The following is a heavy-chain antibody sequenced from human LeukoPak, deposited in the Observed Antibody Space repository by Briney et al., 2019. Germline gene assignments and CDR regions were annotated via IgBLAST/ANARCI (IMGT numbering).Heavy chain of an antibody. Sequence: GGSLRLSCEASGFTLEHYGMSWVRQAPGKGVEWVAGINWNGGITGYADSVKGRFTISRDNAKNSLYLQMNSRRVEDTALYYCARKGLGGELGGFDYWGQGTLVTVSS. D-gene: IGHD1-26*01. CDR1: GFTLEHYG. CDR2: INWNGGIT. CDR3: ARKGLGGELGGFDY. J-gene: IGHJ4*02. V-gene: IGHV3-20*04.